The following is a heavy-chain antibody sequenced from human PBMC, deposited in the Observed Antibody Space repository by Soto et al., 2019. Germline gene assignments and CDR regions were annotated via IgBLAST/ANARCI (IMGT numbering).Heavy chain of an antibody. CDR2: IYPGDSDT. J-gene: IGHJ4*02. Sequence: GGSLKISRKGSGYRLSRYLVGWVGPVAGKRLEEKEIIYPGDSDTRYSPSLQGQVTISADKSISTAYLQWSSLKASDTAMYYCARSRRYCSSISCSGEYYFDYWGQGTLVTVSS. V-gene: IGHV5-51*03. CDR3: ARSRRYCSSISCSGEYYFDY. CDR1: GYRLSRYL. D-gene: IGHD2-2*01.